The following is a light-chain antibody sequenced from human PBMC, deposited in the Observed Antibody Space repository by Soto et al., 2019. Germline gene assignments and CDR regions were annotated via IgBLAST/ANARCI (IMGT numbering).Light chain of an antibody. CDR2: GAS. Sequence: EIVLTQSPVTLSLSPGERATLSCRASQRVSSRYLAWYQQKPGQAPRLLISGASTRATGKPDRFSGSESGTDFTPTISKRERERFVEHYRPKYGNPRWNFGQGTKVEIK. V-gene: IGKV3-20*01. CDR1: QRVSSRY. CDR3: PKYGNPRWN. J-gene: IGKJ1*01.